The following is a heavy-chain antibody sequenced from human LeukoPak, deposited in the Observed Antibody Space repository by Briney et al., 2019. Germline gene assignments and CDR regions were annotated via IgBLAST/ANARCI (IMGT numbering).Heavy chain of an antibody. Sequence: PGGSLRLSCAASGFAFSSYAMSWVRQAPGKGLEWVSAISGSGGSTYYADSVKGRFTISRDNSKNTLYLQMNSLRAEDTAVYYCAKGPPTIFGVVMAWFDPWGQGTLVTVSS. CDR1: GFAFSSYA. CDR3: AKGPPTIFGVVMAWFDP. J-gene: IGHJ5*02. CDR2: ISGSGGST. D-gene: IGHD3-3*01. V-gene: IGHV3-23*01.